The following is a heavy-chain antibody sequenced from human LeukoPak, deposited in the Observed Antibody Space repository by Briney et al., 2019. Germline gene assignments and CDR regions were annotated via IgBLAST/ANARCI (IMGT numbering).Heavy chain of an antibody. Sequence: SETLSLTCTVSGGSISSGSYYWRWIRQPAGKGLEWIGRIYTSGSTNYNPSLKSRVTISVDTSKNQFSLKLSSVTAADTAVYYCAAQYYYDSSGSYYFDYWGQGTLVTVSS. J-gene: IGHJ4*02. D-gene: IGHD3-22*01. V-gene: IGHV4-61*02. CDR3: AAQYYYDSSGSYYFDY. CDR2: IYTSGST. CDR1: GGSISSGSYY.